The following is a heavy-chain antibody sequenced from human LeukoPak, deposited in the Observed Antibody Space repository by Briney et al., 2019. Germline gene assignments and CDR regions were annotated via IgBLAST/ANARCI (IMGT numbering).Heavy chain of an antibody. Sequence: PSETLSFTCTVSGGSISGSNYYWGWVRQSPEKGLEWIGSIIYSGTTHYDPSLRSRVTISVDTSKSQFSLRLTSVTAADTAVYYCAREFGDHRIDYWGQGTLVTVSS. D-gene: IGHD4-17*01. V-gene: IGHV4-39*01. CDR2: IIYSGTT. CDR3: AREFGDHRIDY. CDR1: GGSISGSNYY. J-gene: IGHJ4*02.